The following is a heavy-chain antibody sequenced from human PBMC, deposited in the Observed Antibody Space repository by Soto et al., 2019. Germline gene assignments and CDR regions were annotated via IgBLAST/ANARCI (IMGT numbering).Heavy chain of an antibody. CDR2: INPNSGGT. J-gene: IGHJ4*02. D-gene: IGHD5-12*01. V-gene: IGHV1-2*04. CDR1: GYTFTGYY. Sequence: ASVKVSCKASGYTFTGYYMHWVRQAPGQGLEWMGWINPNSGGTNYAQKFQGWFTMTRDTSISTAYMELSRLRSDDTAVYYCARPSHIGGFDYWGQGTLVTVSS. CDR3: ARPSHIGGFDY.